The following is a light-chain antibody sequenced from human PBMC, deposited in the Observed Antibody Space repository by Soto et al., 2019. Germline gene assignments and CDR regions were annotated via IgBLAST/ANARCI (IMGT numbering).Light chain of an antibody. CDR1: QSVSSH. CDR3: QQYNNWPPYT. V-gene: IGKV3D-15*01. J-gene: IGKJ2*01. Sequence: EIVLTQSPATLSLSPGERATLSCRASQSVSSHLAWFQQRPGQAPRLLIYDASNRATGIPARFSGRGSGTDFTLTISSLQSEDYAVYYCQQYNNWPPYTFGQGTKVDI. CDR2: DAS.